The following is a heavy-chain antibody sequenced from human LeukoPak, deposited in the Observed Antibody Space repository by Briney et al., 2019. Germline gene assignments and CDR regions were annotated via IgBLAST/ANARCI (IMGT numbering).Heavy chain of an antibody. D-gene: IGHD4-23*01. CDR3: AKAFTTVVTRGAFDI. CDR1: GFTIDDYA. V-gene: IGHV3-9*01. CDR2: ISWNSGSI. Sequence: GGSLRLSCAASGFTIDDYAMHWVGQAQGKGLEWVSGISWNSGSIGYADSVKGRFTISRDNAKNSLYLQMNSLRAEDTALYYCAKAFTTVVTRGAFDIWGQGTMVTVSS. J-gene: IGHJ3*02.